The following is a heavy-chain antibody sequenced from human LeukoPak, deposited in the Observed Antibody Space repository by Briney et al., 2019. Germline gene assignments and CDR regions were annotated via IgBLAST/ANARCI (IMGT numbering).Heavy chain of an antibody. CDR3: ARGTRIAAAGEFDY. D-gene: IGHD6-13*01. CDR2: INHSGST. V-gene: IGHV4-34*01. J-gene: IGHJ4*02. CDR1: GGSFSGYY. Sequence: PSETLSLTCAVYGGSFSGYYWSWIRQPPGKGLEWIGEINHSGSTNYNPSLKSRVTISVDTSKNQFSLKLSSVTAADTAVYYCARGTRIAAAGEFDYWGQGTLVTVSS.